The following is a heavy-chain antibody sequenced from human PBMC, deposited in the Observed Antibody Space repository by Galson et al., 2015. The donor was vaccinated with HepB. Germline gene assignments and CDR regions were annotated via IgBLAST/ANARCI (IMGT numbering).Heavy chain of an antibody. Sequence: SLRLSCAASGFTFSGSEMHWVRQASGKGLEWVGRIRSKVNSYATVYAASVKGRFTISRDDSKNTAYLQMNSLKTEDTAVYYCTRLPGAYVSGRYAMDVWGQGTTVTVSS. J-gene: IGHJ6*02. D-gene: IGHD3-10*01. CDR3: TRLPGAYVSGRYAMDV. V-gene: IGHV3-73*01. CDR1: GFTFSGSE. CDR2: IRSKVNSYAT.